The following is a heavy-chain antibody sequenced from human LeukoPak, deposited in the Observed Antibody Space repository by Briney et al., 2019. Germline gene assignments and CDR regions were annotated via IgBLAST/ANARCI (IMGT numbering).Heavy chain of an antibody. V-gene: IGHV1-8*03. CDR3: ASSITMVRGVINPYYMDV. J-gene: IGHJ6*03. CDR1: GYTFTSYD. CDR2: MNPNSGNT. D-gene: IGHD3-10*01. Sequence: ASVKVSCKASGYTFTSYDINWVRQATGQGLEWMGWMNPNSGNTGYAQKFQGRVTITRNTSISTAYMELSSLRSEDTAVYYCASSITMVRGVINPYYMDVWGKGTTVTVSS.